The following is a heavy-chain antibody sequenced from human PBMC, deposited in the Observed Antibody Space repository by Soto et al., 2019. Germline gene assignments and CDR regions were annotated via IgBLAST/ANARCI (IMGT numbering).Heavy chain of an antibody. D-gene: IGHD3-22*01. CDR1: GFTVSSNY. CDR3: ARPDTSGEYFQH. V-gene: IGHV3-53*01. Sequence: EVQLVESGGGLIQPGGSLRLSCAASGFTVSSNYMSWVRQAPGKGLEWVSVIYSGGSTYYADSVKGRFTISRDNSKNPLYLQMTSLRAEDTAVYYCARPDTSGEYFQHWGQGTLVTVSS. J-gene: IGHJ1*01. CDR2: IYSGGST.